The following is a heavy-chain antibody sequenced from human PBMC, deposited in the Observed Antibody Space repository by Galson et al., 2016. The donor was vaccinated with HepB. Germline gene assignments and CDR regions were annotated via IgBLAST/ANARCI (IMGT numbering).Heavy chain of an antibody. CDR2: ISGSGGRT. CDR1: GFTFSSYA. CDR3: AKDPETSAWWTRLCDY. D-gene: IGHD6-19*01. V-gene: IGHV3-23*01. Sequence: SLRLSCAASGFTFSSYAMSWVRQAPGKGLEWVSAISGSGGRTYYEDSVKGRFTISRDNSKNTLYLQMHSLRADDMAVYYCAKDPETSAWWTRLCDYWGQGTLVTVSP. J-gene: IGHJ4*02.